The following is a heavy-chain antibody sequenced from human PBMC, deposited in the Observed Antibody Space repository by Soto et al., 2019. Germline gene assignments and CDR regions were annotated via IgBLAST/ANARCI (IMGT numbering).Heavy chain of an antibody. Sequence: PSETLSLTCDVSGGSISSTNWWSWVRQPPGKGLKWIGEIYHSGSTTYNPSLKSRVTISVDKSKNQFSLRLKSVTAADTEIYYCARGGRPDIAYGMDVWGQGTTVTVSS. CDR3: ARGGRPDIAYGMDV. CDR2: IYHSGST. D-gene: IGHD5-12*01. V-gene: IGHV4-4*02. CDR1: GGSISSTNW. J-gene: IGHJ6*02.